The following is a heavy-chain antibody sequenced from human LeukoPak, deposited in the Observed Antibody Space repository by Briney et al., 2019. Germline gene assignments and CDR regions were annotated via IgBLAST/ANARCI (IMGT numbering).Heavy chain of an antibody. CDR2: IYYSGSS. CDR3: ARHRPYYDSTNIDY. J-gene: IGHJ4*02. V-gene: IGHV4-59*08. D-gene: IGHD3-22*01. CDR1: GGSITSYY. Sequence: ASETLSLTCTVSGGSITSYYWSWIRQPPGKGLEWIGYIYYSGSSNYNPSLKSRVTISVDTSKNQFSLKLSSVTAADTAVYYCARHRPYYDSTNIDYWGQGTLVTVSS.